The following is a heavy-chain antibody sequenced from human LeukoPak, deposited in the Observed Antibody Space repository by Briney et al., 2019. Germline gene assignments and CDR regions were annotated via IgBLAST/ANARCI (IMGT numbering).Heavy chain of an antibody. J-gene: IGHJ6*02. Sequence: PSETLSLTCTVSGGSISSSSYYWGWIRQPPGKGLEWIGSIYYSGSTYYNPSLKSRVTISVDTTKNQFSLKLSSVTAADTAVYYCARDEYQLHFERYYYGMDVWGQGTTVTVSS. CDR1: GGSISSSSYY. D-gene: IGHD2-2*01. CDR3: ARDEYQLHFERYYYGMDV. V-gene: IGHV4-39*02. CDR2: IYYSGST.